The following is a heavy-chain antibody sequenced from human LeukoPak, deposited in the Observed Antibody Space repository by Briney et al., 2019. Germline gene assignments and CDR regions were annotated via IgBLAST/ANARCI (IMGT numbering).Heavy chain of an antibody. V-gene: IGHV3-23*01. CDR2: ISGSGGST. D-gene: IGHD3-10*01. CDR1: GFTFSNYA. J-gene: IGHJ4*02. Sequence: PGGSLRLSCAASGFTFSNYAMSWVRQAPGKGLEWVSSISGSGGSTYYADSVKGRFTISRDNSENTLFLQMNSLRAEDTAIYYCAKDNYYGSGYYFDYWGQGTLVTVSS. CDR3: AKDNYYGSGYYFDY.